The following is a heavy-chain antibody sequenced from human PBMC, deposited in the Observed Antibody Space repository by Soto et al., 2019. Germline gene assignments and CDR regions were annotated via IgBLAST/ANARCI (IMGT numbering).Heavy chain of an antibody. CDR2: IYYSGST. V-gene: IGHV4-59*08. D-gene: IGHD2-2*01. CDR1: GGSISSYY. J-gene: IGHJ6*03. CDR3: ARQATFLHDIVVVPAAIARYYYYMDV. Sequence: SETLSLTCTVSGGSISSYYWSWIRQPPGKGLEWIGYIYYSGSTNYNPSLKSRVTISVDTSKNQFSLKLSSVTAADTAVYYCARQATFLHDIVVVPAAIARYYYYMDVWGDGTTVTVSS.